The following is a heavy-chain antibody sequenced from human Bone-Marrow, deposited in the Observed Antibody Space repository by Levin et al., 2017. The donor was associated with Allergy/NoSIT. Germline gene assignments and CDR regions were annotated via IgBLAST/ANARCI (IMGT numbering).Heavy chain of an antibody. CDR1: GITLSKYW. CDR3: TRGGFNHAMDV. J-gene: IGHJ6*02. CDR2: VNNDGSTT. V-gene: IGHV3-74*01. Sequence: HGESLKISCTASGITLSKYWMYWVRQAPGKGLEWVSFVNNDGSTTTYAESVKGRFTISRDNAKDTLFLQMHSLRAEDTAVYYCTRGGFNHAMDVWGQGTTVTVSS.